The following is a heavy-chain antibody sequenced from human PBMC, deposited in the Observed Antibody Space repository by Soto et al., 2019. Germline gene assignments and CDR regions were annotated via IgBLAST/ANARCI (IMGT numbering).Heavy chain of an antibody. CDR3: ATLPFYYYGSAPYNAFDI. D-gene: IGHD3-10*01. CDR1: GSTLTELS. Sequence: ASVKVSCQVSGSTLTELSMHWVRQAPGKGLEWMGGFDPEDGETIYAQKFQGRVTMTEDTSTDTAYMELSSLRSEDTAVYYCATLPFYYYGSAPYNAFDIWGQGTMVTVSS. CDR2: FDPEDGET. V-gene: IGHV1-24*01. J-gene: IGHJ3*02.